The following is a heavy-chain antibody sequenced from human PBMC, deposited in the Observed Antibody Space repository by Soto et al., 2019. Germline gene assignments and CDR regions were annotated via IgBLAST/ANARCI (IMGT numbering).Heavy chain of an antibody. V-gene: IGHV3-33*01. CDR3: ARERGIAARPYFYYYYGMDV. D-gene: IGHD6-6*01. Sequence: GGSLRLSCAASGFTFSSYGMHWVRQAPGKGLEWVAVIWYDGSNKYYADSVKGRFTISRDNSKNTLYLQMNSLRAEDTAVYYCARERGIAARPYFYYYYGMDVWGQGTTVTVSS. CDR2: IWYDGSNK. J-gene: IGHJ6*02. CDR1: GFTFSSYG.